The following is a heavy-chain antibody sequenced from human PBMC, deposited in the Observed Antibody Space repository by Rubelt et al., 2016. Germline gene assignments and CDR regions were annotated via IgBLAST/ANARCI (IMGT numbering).Heavy chain of an antibody. V-gene: IGHV4-34*01. Sequence: GAGLLKSSETMSLTCVVYAESISDYYWTWIRQAPGKGLEWVGEIYYTGSTNYNPSLRSRVTVSVDTSNNQISLRLTSVTAADTAVYYCAREHRSEWNDAFDIWGQGTMVIVSS. J-gene: IGHJ3*02. CDR3: AREHRSEWNDAFDI. D-gene: IGHD3-3*01. CDR1: AESISDYY. CDR2: IYYTGST.